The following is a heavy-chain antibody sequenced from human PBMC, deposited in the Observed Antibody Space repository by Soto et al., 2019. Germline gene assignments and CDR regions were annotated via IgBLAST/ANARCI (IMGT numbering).Heavy chain of an antibody. CDR1: GFTFSSYA. CDR3: AKDNTAMVTGCFDY. V-gene: IGHV3-23*01. D-gene: IGHD5-18*01. J-gene: IGHJ4*02. Sequence: QSGGSLRLPCAASGFTFSSYAMSWIRQAPGKGLEWVSAISGSGGSTYYADSVKCRFTISRDNSKNTLYLQMNSLRAEDTAVYYCAKDNTAMVTGCFDYWGQGTLVTVSS. CDR2: ISGSGGST.